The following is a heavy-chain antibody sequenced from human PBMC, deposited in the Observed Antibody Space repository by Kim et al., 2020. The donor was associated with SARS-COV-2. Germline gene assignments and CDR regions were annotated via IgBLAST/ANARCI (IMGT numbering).Heavy chain of an antibody. CDR3: ARDGYYYGSGSYYYYGMDF. Sequence: GGSLRLSCAASGFTFSSYGMHWVRQAPGKGLEWVAVIWYDGSNKYYADSVKGRFTISRDNSKNTLHLQMNSLRAEDTAVYYCARDGYYYGSGSYYYYGMDFWGQETTVTVSS. CDR1: GFTFSSYG. CDR2: IWYDGSNK. D-gene: IGHD3-10*01. J-gene: IGHJ6*02. V-gene: IGHV3-33*01.